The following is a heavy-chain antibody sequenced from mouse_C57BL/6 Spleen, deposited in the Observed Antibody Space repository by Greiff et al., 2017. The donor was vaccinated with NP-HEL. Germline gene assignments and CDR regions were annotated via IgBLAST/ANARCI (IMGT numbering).Heavy chain of an antibody. CDR1: GFTFSSYA. CDR2: ISDGGSYT. CDR3: ARDYYGSHYYAMDY. J-gene: IGHJ4*01. V-gene: IGHV5-4*01. Sequence: EVTLVESGGGLVKPGGSLKLSCAASGFTFSSYAMSWVRQTPEKRLEWVATISDGGSYTYYPDNVKGRFTISRDNAKNNLYLQMSHLKSEDTAMYYCARDYYGSHYYAMDYWGQGTSVTVSS. D-gene: IGHD1-1*01.